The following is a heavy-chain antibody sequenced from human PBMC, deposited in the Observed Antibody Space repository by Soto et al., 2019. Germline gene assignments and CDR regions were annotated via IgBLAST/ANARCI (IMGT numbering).Heavy chain of an antibody. CDR2: IYYSGST. Sequence: QVQLQESGPGLVKPSETLSLTCTVSGGSVSSGSYYWSWIRQPPGKGLEWIGDIYYSGSTNYNPSLKSRVTISVDTSKNQFSLKLSSVTAADTAVYYCARDISGSYPYYYYGMDVWGQGTTVTVSS. CDR1: GGSVSSGSYY. CDR3: ARDISGSYPYYYYGMDV. V-gene: IGHV4-61*01. D-gene: IGHD1-26*01. J-gene: IGHJ6*02.